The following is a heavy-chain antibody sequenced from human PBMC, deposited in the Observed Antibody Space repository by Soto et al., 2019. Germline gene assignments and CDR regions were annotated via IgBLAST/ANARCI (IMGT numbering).Heavy chain of an antibody. Sequence: XSVKVSFKASCYTFTSYGISWVRQAPGQGLEWMGWISAYNGNTNYAQKLQGRVTMTTDTSTSTAYMELRSLRSDDTAVYYCASGNLPYGMDVWGQGTTVTVSS. CDR1: CYTFTSYG. CDR2: ISAYNGNT. CDR3: ASGNLPYGMDV. V-gene: IGHV1-18*01. J-gene: IGHJ6*02. D-gene: IGHD1-1*01.